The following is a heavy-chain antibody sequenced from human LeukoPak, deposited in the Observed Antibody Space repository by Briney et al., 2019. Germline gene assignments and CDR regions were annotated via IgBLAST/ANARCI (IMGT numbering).Heavy chain of an antibody. V-gene: IGHV4-39*01. CDR2: IYYSGST. D-gene: IGHD2-2*01. CDR1: GGSISSSSYY. J-gene: IGHJ4*02. CDR3: ARQFCSSTSCYADKADY. Sequence: SETLSLTCTVSGGSISSSSYYWGWIRQPPGKGLEWIGSIYYSGSTYYNPSLKSRVTISVDTSKNQFSLKLSSVTAADTAVYYCARQFCSSTSCYADKADYWGQGTLVTVSS.